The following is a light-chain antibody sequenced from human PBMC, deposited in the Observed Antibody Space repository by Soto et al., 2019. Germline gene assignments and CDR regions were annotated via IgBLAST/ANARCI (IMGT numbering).Light chain of an antibody. CDR3: CSYTGGSPSCV. CDR2: EVT. J-gene: IGLJ1*01. V-gene: IGLV2-8*01. CDR1: SSDVGSYDY. Sequence: QSALTQPPSASGSPGQSVTISCTGTSSDVGSYDYVSWYQQHPGKAPKLMIYEVTIRPSGVSDRFSGSKSGNTASLTVSGLQADDEAAYYCCSYTGGSPSCVFGTGTKVTVL.